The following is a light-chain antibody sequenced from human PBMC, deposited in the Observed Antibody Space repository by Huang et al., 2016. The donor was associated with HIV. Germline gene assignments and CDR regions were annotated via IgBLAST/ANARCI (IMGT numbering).Light chain of an antibody. CDR1: QSVLYSSNNTNY. V-gene: IGKV4-1*01. CDR2: WAS. CDR3: QQYYSTPYT. Sequence: DIVMTQSPDSLAVSLGERATINCKSSQSVLYSSNNTNYLAWYQQKPGQPPKLLIYWASTRASWVPDRFSGSGSGTDFTLTVSSLQAEDVAVYYCQQYYSTPYTFGQGTKLEIK. J-gene: IGKJ2*01.